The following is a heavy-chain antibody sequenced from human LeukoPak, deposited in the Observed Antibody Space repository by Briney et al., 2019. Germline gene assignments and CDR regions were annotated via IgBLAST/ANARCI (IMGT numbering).Heavy chain of an antibody. V-gene: IGHV3-21*04. Sequence: GGSLRLSCAASGFTFSSYSMNRVRQAPGKGLEWVSSISSSSSYIYYADSVKGRFTISRDNAKNSLYLQMNSLRAEDTAVYYCAKKRSGSFPFDYWGQGTLVTVSS. CDR1: GFTFSSYS. D-gene: IGHD2-15*01. CDR2: ISSSSSYI. J-gene: IGHJ4*02. CDR3: AKKRSGSFPFDY.